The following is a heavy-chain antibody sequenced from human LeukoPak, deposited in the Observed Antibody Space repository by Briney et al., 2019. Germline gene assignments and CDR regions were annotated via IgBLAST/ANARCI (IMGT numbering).Heavy chain of an antibody. Sequence: SETLSLTCTVSGGSISSSSYYWGWIRQPPGKGLEWIGRISTSGGTNYNPSLKSRLTMSTDTSKNQFSLNLSSVTAADTAVYYCARDPQQPHLGLDYWGQGTLVTVSS. CDR1: GGSISSSSYY. J-gene: IGHJ4*02. CDR3: ARDPQQPHLGLDY. D-gene: IGHD6-13*01. CDR2: ISTSGGT. V-gene: IGHV4-39*07.